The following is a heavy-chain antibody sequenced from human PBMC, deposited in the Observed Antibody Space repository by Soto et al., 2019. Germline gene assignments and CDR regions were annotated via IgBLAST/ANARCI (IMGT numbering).Heavy chain of an antibody. J-gene: IGHJ4*02. D-gene: IGHD6-19*01. CDR2: ISGSGGST. V-gene: IGHV3-23*01. CDR1: GFTFSNYA. Sequence: VQLLESGGGLVQPGGSLRLSCAVSGFTFSNYAMSWVRQAPGKGLEWVSGISGSGGSTYYGDSVKGRFTISRDNSKTTLSLQINSLSPEDTAVYYCAKGSGQWLGSWSDHWGQGTLVTVSS. CDR3: AKGSGQWLGSWSDH.